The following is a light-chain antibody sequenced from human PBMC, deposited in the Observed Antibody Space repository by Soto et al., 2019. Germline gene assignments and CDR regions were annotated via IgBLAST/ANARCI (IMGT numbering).Light chain of an antibody. CDR2: GAS. CDR1: QSVSSSS. V-gene: IGKV3-20*01. CDR3: QQYGTSRT. Sequence: EIVLTQSPGTLSLSPGERATLSCRASQSVSSSSSAWYQQKPGQPPRLLIYGASSRATGIPDRFSGSGSGTDFHLIISRQESEDFAVYYCQQYGTSRTFGQGTKVEIK. J-gene: IGKJ1*01.